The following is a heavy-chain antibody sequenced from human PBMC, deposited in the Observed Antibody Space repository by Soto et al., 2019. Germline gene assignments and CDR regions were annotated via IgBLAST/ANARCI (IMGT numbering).Heavy chain of an antibody. CDR2: MNPNSGNT. D-gene: IGHD2-21*02. J-gene: IGHJ5*02. V-gene: IGHV1-8*01. CDR1: GYTFTSYD. CDR3: ARVARRGVVTAYFDP. Sequence: QVQLVQSGAEVKKPGASVKVSCKASGYTFTSYDINWVRQATGQGLEWMGWMNPNSGNTGYAQKFQGRVTMXXNXSXXTAYMELSSLRSEDTAVYYCARVARRGVVTAYFDPWGQGTLVTVSS.